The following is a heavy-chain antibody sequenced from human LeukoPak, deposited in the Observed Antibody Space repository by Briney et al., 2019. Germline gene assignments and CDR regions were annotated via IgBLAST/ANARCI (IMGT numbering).Heavy chain of an antibody. J-gene: IGHJ1*01. Sequence: GGSLRLSCAASGFTFSSYAMSWVRQAPGKGLEWVSAISGSGGSTYYADSVKGQFTISRDNSKNTLYLQMNSLRAEDTAVYYCARKEVSPAEYFQHWGQGTLVTVSS. D-gene: IGHD3-22*01. V-gene: IGHV3-23*01. CDR1: GFTFSSYA. CDR3: ARKEVSPAEYFQH. CDR2: ISGSGGST.